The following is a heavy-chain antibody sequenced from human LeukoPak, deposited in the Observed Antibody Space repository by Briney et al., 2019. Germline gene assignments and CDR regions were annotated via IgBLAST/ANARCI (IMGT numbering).Heavy chain of an antibody. CDR3: ARVGIGYYFDY. D-gene: IGHD7-27*01. CDR2: INHSGST. CDR1: GGSFSGYY. Sequence: SETLSLTCAVYGGSFSGYYWSWIRQPPGKGLEWIGEINHSGSTNYNPSLKSRVTISVDTSKNQFSLKLSSVTAADTAVYYCARVGIGYYFDYWAREPWSPSPQ. J-gene: IGHJ4*02. V-gene: IGHV4-34*01.